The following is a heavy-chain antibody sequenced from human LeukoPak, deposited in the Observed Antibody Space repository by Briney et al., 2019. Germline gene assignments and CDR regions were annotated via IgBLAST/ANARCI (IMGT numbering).Heavy chain of an antibody. CDR3: ARTSVATIHYYYYYMDV. V-gene: IGHV4-59*01. CDR1: GGSISSYY. J-gene: IGHJ6*03. Sequence: SETLSLTCTVSGGSISSYYWSWIRQPPGKGLEWIEYIYYSGSTNYNPSLKSRVTISVDTSKNQFSLKLSSVTAADTAVYYCARTSVATIHYYYYYMDVWGKGTTVTVSS. D-gene: IGHD5-12*01. CDR2: IYYSGST.